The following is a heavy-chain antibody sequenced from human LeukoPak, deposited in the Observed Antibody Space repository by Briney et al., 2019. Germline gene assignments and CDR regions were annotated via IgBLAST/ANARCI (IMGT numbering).Heavy chain of an antibody. D-gene: IGHD1-1*01. V-gene: IGHV3-48*01. CDR1: GFPFIEYS. CDR2: IGIDSGNT. Sequence: PGGSLRLSCTASGFPFIEYSMNWVRQVPGKGLEGISYIGIDSGNTKYADSVRGRFTVSADKAKNSLYLQMNSLRVEDTAVYYCAKDHNYAFDNWGQGTLVSVAS. CDR3: AKDHNYAFDN. J-gene: IGHJ4*02.